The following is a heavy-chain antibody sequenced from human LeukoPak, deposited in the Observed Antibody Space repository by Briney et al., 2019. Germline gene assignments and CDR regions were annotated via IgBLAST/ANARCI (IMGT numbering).Heavy chain of an antibody. J-gene: IGHJ4*02. CDR1: GGSISSSY. CDR3: TRGDSFDY. V-gene: IGHV4-59*01. Sequence: KPSETLSLTCTVSGGSISSSYWSWIRQPPGKGLEWIGYIYYSGSTNYNPPLKSRVTISVDTSKNQFSLKLTSVTAADTAVYYCTRGDSFDYWGQGTLVTVSS. CDR2: IYYSGST.